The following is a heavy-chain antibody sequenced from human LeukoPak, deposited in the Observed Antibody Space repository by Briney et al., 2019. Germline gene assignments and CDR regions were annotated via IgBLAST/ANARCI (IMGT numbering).Heavy chain of an antibody. D-gene: IGHD3-10*01. Sequence: PGESLRLSCAASGFTFNEYFMGWFRQAPGGGLEWVSYISTSGSLAYYADSVKGRFTVSRDNAKNSLSLQMNSLRPEDTAVYYCARDPRGEFAWGHRFDYWGQGVLVTVSS. V-gene: IGHV3-11*01. J-gene: IGHJ4*02. CDR1: GFTFNEYF. CDR3: ARDPRGEFAWGHRFDY. CDR2: ISTSGSLA.